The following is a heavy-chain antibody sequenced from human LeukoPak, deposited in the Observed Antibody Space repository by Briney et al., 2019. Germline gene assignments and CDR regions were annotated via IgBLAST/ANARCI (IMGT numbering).Heavy chain of an antibody. CDR2: IIPIFGTA. J-gene: IGHJ4*02. V-gene: IGHV1-69*13. CDR3: ARDCGGSCDSGSDY. Sequence: ASVKVSCKASGGTFSSYAISWVRQAPGQGLEWMGGIIPIFGTANYAQKFQGRVTITADESTSTAYMELSSLRSEDTAVYYCARDCGGSCDSGSDYWGQGTLVTVSS. D-gene: IGHD2-15*01. CDR1: GGTFSSYA.